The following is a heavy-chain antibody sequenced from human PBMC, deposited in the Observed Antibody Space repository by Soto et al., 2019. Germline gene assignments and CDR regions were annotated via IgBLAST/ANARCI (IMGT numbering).Heavy chain of an antibody. D-gene: IGHD6-19*01. V-gene: IGHV1-8*01. CDR1: FTSYD. Sequence: QVQLVQSGAEVKKPGASVKVSCTFTSYDINWVRQAAGQGLEWMAWMNPNSGDTRYAQQFQGRVTMTRDTSKFTAYMELSNLRSEDTAVYYCPRGPGSSDWRFSYYYMDVWDQGTTVTVSS. CDR2: MNPNSGDT. J-gene: IGHJ6*02. CDR3: PRGPGSSDWRFSYYYMDV.